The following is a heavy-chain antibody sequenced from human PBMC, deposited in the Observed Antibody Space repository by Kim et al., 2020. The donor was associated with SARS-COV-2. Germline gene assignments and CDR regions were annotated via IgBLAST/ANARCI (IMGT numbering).Heavy chain of an antibody. Sequence: PSLKSRVTISVDTSKNQFSLKLSSVTAADTAVYYCARGPQIVVALYYFDYWGQGTLVTVSS. D-gene: IGHD3-22*01. CDR3: ARGPQIVVALYYFDY. J-gene: IGHJ4*02. V-gene: IGHV4-59*09.